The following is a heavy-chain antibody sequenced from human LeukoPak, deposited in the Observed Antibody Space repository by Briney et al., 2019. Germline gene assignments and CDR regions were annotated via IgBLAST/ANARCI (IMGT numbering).Heavy chain of an antibody. Sequence: ASVTVSFTASVYTFTGYDINWVRQATGQGLAWMGWMNPNTGDTGYAQKFQGRVTMTRNSSIDTAYMELSGLRSEDTAVYYCTRGSLSGSSRDYWGQGTLLTVS. V-gene: IGHV1-8*01. CDR3: TRGSLSGSSRDY. J-gene: IGHJ4*02. CDR1: VYTFTGYD. CDR2: MNPNTGDT. D-gene: IGHD1-26*01.